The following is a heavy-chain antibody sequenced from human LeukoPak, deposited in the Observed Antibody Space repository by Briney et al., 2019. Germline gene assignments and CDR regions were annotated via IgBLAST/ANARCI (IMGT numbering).Heavy chain of an antibody. J-gene: IGHJ4*02. CDR2: IKQDGSEK. Sequence: GGSLRLSCAASGFTFSSYWMSWVRQAPGKGLEWVANIKQDGSEKYYVDSVKGRFTISRDNAKNSLYLQMNSLRAEDTAVYYCARAPFSSSWYLRIRSEYYFDYWGQGTLVTVSS. CDR1: GFTFSSYW. CDR3: ARAPFSSSWYLRIRSEYYFDY. D-gene: IGHD6-13*01. V-gene: IGHV3-7*01.